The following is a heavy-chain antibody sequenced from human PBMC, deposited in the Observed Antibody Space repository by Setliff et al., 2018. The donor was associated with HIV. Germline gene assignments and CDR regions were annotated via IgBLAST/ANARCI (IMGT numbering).Heavy chain of an antibody. CDR1: GFTFSSFG. CDR2: IQYDGSKAYGGTT. D-gene: IGHD3-22*01. CDR3: TRDHYYYDSSGYYKKTYYYGMDV. V-gene: IGHV3-49*04. Sequence: TGGSLRLSCAASGFTFSSFGMHWVRQAPGKGLEWVSFIQYDGSKAYGGTTEYAASVKGRFTISRDDSKSIAYLQMNSLKTEDTAVYYCTRDHYYYDSSGYYKKTYYYGMDVWGQGTTVTVSS. J-gene: IGHJ6*02.